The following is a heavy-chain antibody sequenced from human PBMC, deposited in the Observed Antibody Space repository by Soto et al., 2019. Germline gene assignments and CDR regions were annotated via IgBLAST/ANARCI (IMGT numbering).Heavy chain of an antibody. J-gene: IGHJ6*03. Sequence: EVQLLESGGGLVQPGGSLRLSCAASGFTFGSYAMNWLRQAPGRGLGCVSFISGSGGTTYYADSVKGRFTVSRDNSKDTLSLQTTSPSGQDTGLYYCARFRVPSYSYSSVDVWGKGTTVTVPS. CDR3: ARFRVPSYSYSSVDV. CDR1: GFTFGSYA. V-gene: IGHV3-23*01. CDR2: ISGSGGTT.